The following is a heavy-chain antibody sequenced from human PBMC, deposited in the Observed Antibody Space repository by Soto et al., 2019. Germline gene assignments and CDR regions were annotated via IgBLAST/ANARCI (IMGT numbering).Heavy chain of an antibody. CDR3: ARGPRVVWVVPTSQRDVFDI. J-gene: IGHJ3*02. V-gene: IGHV4-34*01. CDR2: INHSGST. Sequence: QVQLQQWGAGLLKPSETLSLTCAVYGGSFSDFYWNFIRQPPGKGLEWIGEINHSGSTNYNPSRKSRVNIAVETSTNQFSLKLRAVTAADTAMYFCARGPRVVWVVPTSQRDVFDIWGQGTVVTVSS. D-gene: IGHD2-2*01. CDR1: GGSFSDFY.